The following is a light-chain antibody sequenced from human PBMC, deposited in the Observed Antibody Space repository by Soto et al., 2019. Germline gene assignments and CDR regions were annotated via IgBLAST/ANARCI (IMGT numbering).Light chain of an antibody. J-gene: IGKJ2*01. CDR3: QQYDNLPRNT. Sequence: DIQMTQSPSSLSASVGDRVTITCQASQDINKYLNWYQHKPGKAPKLLIYDTSNLETGVPSRFSGADSATHFTYATSSQQPEDTAIYYCQQYDNLPRNTFSQANKLEIK. CDR2: DTS. V-gene: IGKV1-33*01. CDR1: QDINKY.